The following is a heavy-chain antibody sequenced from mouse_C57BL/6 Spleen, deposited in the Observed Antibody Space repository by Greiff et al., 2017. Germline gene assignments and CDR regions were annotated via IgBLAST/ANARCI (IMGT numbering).Heavy chain of an antibody. CDR3: AREGLRRGYWYVDV. CDR2: ISNGGGST. Sequence: DVMLVESGGGLVQPGGSLKLSCAASGFTFSDYYMYWVRQTPEKRLEWVAYISNGGGSTYYPDTVKGRFTISRDNAKNTLYLQMSRLKSEDTAMYYCAREGLRRGYWYVDVWGTGTTVTVSS. V-gene: IGHV5-12*01. D-gene: IGHD2-4*01. CDR1: GFTFSDYY. J-gene: IGHJ1*03.